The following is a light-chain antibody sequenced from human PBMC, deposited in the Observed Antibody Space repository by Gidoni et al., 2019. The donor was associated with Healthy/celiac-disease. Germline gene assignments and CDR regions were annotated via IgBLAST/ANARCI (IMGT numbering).Light chain of an antibody. CDR2: GAS. CDR1: QSVSSN. V-gene: IGKV3-15*01. J-gene: IGKJ1*01. Sequence: EIVMTQSPATRAVSPGERATLSCRASQSVSSNLAWYQQKPGQSPELLIYGASTRATGIPARFSGSGSGTEFTLTISSLQSEDFAVYYCQQYNNWPKTFGQGTKVEIK. CDR3: QQYNNWPKT.